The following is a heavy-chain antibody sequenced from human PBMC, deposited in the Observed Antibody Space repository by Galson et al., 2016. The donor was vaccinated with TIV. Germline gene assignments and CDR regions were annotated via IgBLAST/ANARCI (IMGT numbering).Heavy chain of an antibody. CDR2: IYSSGTT. CDR3: ARASSSGWDNGDDAFDK. Sequence: LSLTCSVSGDSISSSIYFWSWIRQPAGKGLEWIGRIYSSGTTNYNPSLKSRVAISVDTSRNQFSLKLSSVTAADTAGYYCARASSSGWDNGDDAFDKWGQGTMVTVSS. V-gene: IGHV4-61*02. D-gene: IGHD6-19*01. CDR1: GDSISSSIYF. J-gene: IGHJ3*02.